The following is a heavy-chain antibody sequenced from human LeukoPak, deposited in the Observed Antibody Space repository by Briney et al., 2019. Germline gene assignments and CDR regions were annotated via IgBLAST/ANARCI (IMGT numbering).Heavy chain of an antibody. D-gene: IGHD1-26*01. V-gene: IGHV4-34*01. Sequence: SETLSLTCAVYVGSFSGYYWSWIRQPPGPGLEWIGGINHSGSPNYNPSLKSRVTISVDTSKIQFSLKLSSVTAADTAVYYCARDEMGATTDAFDIWGQGTMVTVSS. CDR1: VGSFSGYY. CDR3: ARDEMGATTDAFDI. J-gene: IGHJ3*02. CDR2: INHSGSP.